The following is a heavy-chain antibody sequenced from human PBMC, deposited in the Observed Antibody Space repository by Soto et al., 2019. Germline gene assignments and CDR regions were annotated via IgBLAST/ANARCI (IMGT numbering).Heavy chain of an antibody. CDR3: ARHVRGATWAYFDF. CDR1: CGSIGTGFYY. Sequence: SETLSVTCTVSCGSIGTGFYYWAWIRQPPGMGLEWVATIYYSGSTNYNPALQSRVTISIDTSKNQFSLNLSSVTAADTAVYYCARHVRGATWAYFDFWGQGTLVTVSS. J-gene: IGHJ4*02. V-gene: IGHV4-39*01. CDR2: IYYSGST. D-gene: IGHD1-26*01.